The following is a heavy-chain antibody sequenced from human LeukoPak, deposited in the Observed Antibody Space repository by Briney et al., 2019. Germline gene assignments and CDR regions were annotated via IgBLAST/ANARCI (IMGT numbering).Heavy chain of an antibody. CDR3: ASTPHSSGSSFDP. CDR2: IYYSGST. Sequence: SETLSLTCTVSGGSISSSSYYWGWIRQPPGTGLEWIGSIYYSGSTYYNPSLKSRVTISVDTSKNQFSLKLSSVTAADTAVYYCASTPHSSGSSFDPWGQGTLVTVSS. D-gene: IGHD3-22*01. J-gene: IGHJ5*02. V-gene: IGHV4-39*01. CDR1: GGSISSSSYY.